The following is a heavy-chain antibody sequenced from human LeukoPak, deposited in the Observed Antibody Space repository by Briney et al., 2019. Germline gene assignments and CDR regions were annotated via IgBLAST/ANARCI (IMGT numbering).Heavy chain of an antibody. Sequence: PGGSLRLSCAASGFTVSSNYMSWVRQSPGKGLEWVSVICRVGSTYYADSVKGRFTISRDNSKNTLYPQMNSLRAEDTAVYYCASAIGYDSSGYYYGTRAIHYYFDYWGQGTLVTVSS. V-gene: IGHV3-53*01. D-gene: IGHD3-22*01. CDR2: ICRVGST. CDR3: ASAIGYDSSGYYYGTRAIHYYFDY. CDR1: GFTVSSNY. J-gene: IGHJ4*02.